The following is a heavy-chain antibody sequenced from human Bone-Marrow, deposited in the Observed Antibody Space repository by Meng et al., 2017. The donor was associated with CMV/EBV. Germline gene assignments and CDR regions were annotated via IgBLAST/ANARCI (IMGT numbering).Heavy chain of an antibody. CDR2: IYHSGST. D-gene: IGHD1-1*01. J-gene: IGHJ5*02. V-gene: IGHV4-38-2*02. Sequence: GSLRLSCTVSGYSISSGYYWGWIRQPPGKGLEWIGSIYHSGSTYYNPSLKSRVTISVDTSKNQFSLKLSSVTAADTAVYYCARVTSRHGWFDPWGQGTRVTGSS. CDR3: ARVTSRHGWFDP. CDR1: GYSISSGYY.